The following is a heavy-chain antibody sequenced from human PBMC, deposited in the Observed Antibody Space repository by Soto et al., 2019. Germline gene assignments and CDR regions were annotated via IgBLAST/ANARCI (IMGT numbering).Heavy chain of an antibody. CDR2: IYLGDSDT. Sequence: SGESLKISCHSSGYGFTSFWIAWVRQRRGKGLEWMGVIYLGDSDTRYSTSFKGEVTISDDKSVTSDYLHWSSLKAQGTAIYYWARVFSGQYYDPLDYWGQGTRVTVSS. J-gene: IGHJ4*02. CDR3: ARVFSGQYYDPLDY. CDR1: GYGFTSFW. V-gene: IGHV5-51*01. D-gene: IGHD3-22*01.